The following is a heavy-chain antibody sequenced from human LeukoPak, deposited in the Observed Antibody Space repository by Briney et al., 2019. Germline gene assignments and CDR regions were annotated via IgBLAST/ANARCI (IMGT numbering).Heavy chain of an antibody. J-gene: IGHJ4*02. CDR1: GFTFSKYW. CDR2: INTDGTVT. CDR3: ATKQWLAPPPDS. D-gene: IGHD6-19*01. V-gene: IGHV3-74*01. Sequence: PGGSLRLSCAASGFTFSKYWMLWVRQAPGKELESVSRINTDGTVTTYADSVKGRFTVSRDNADNTVFLQMNSVRDEDTAVYYCATKQWLAPPPDSWGQGTPVTVSS.